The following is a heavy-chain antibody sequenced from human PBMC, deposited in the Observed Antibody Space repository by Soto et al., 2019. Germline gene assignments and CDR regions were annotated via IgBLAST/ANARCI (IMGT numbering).Heavy chain of an antibody. CDR1: GYTFTGYY. D-gene: IGHD6-6*01. V-gene: IGHV1-2*02. CDR3: ARDKVAARRKGSNWFDP. CDR2: INPNSGGT. J-gene: IGHJ5*02. Sequence: SVKVSCKASGYTFTGYYMHWVRQAPGQGLEWMGWINPNSGGTNYAQKFQGRVTMTRDTSISTAYMELSRLRSDDTAVYYCARDKVAARRKGSNWFDPSGQGTPVTVSS.